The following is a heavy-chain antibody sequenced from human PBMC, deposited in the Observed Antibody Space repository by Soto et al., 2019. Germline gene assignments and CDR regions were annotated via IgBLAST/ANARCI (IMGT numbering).Heavy chain of an antibody. J-gene: IGHJ5*02. CDR1: GGSMSSFY. CDR2: IYPTGIT. CDR3: ARDRGGGWLDP. Sequence: SETLSLTCVVSGGSMSSFYWSWIRQSADKGLEWIGRIYPTGITNYNPSLKSRVTMSIDTAKKQFSLKVRSVTAAATARYYCARDRGGGWLDPWGQGALVTVSS. D-gene: IGHD2-15*01. V-gene: IGHV4-4*07.